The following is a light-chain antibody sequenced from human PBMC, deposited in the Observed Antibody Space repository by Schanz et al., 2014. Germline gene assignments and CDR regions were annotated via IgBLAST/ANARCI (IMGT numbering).Light chain of an antibody. CDR2: GNS. Sequence: QSVLTQPPSASGTPGQRVTISCSGSSSNIGSNTVNWYQQLPGTAPKLLIYGNSNRPSGVPDRFSGSKSGTSASLAISGLQSEDEADYYCAAWDDSLDAYVFGSGTKLTVL. CDR3: AAWDDSLDAYV. J-gene: IGLJ1*01. CDR1: SSNIGSNT. V-gene: IGLV1-44*01.